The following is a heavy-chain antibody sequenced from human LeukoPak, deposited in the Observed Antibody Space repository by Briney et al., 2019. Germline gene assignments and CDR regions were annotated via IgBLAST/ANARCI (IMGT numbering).Heavy chain of an antibody. CDR2: ISWNSGSI. J-gene: IGHJ4*02. V-gene: IGHV3-9*01. CDR1: GFTFDDYA. D-gene: IGHD3-22*01. CDR3: AKDQGSGYYEGYFDY. Sequence: GGSLRLSCAASGFTFDDYAMHWVRHAPGKGLEWVSGISWNSGSIGYADSVKGRFTISRDNAKNSLYLQMNSLRAEDTALYYCAKDQGSGYYEGYFDYWGQGTLVTVSS.